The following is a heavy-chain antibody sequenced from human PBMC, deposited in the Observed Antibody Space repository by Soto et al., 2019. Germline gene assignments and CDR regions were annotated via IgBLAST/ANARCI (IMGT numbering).Heavy chain of an antibody. CDR2: INHSGRT. J-gene: IGHJ1*01. D-gene: IGHD1-1*01. V-gene: IGHV4-34*01. CDR3: ARGTTE. Sequence: QVQLQQWGAGLLKPSETLSLTCAVYGGSFSGYFWSWIRQPPGKGLEWLGEINHSGRTKYNPSLKSRVYISVDTSKNQFSLKLSSVTAADTAVYYCARGTTEWGQGTLVTVSS. CDR1: GGSFSGYF.